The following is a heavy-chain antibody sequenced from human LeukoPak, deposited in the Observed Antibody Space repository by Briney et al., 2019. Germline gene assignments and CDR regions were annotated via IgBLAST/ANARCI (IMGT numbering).Heavy chain of an antibody. CDR1: GYTFTSYY. Sequence: ASVKVSCKASGYTFTSYYMHWVRQAPGQGLEWMGITNPSGGSTSYAQKFQGRVTMTRDTSTSTVYMELSSLRSEDTAVYYCARDPGYGSGSYYRSYYGMDVWGKGTTVTVSS. CDR2: TNPSGGST. V-gene: IGHV1-46*01. J-gene: IGHJ6*04. D-gene: IGHD3-10*01. CDR3: ARDPGYGSGSYYRSYYGMDV.